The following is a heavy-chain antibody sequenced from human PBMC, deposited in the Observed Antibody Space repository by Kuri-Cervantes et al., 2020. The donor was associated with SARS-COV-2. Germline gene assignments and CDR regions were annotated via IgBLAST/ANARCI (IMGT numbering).Heavy chain of an antibody. V-gene: IGHV3-74*01. CDR2: INSDGSST. CDR1: GFTFSSYW. D-gene: IGHD3-3*01. CDR3: ARDPGYDFWSGYYPRGFDP. Sequence: GESLKISCAASGFTFSSYWMHWVRQAPGKGLVWVSRINSDGSSTSYADSVKGRFTISRDNAKNTLYLQMNSLRAEDTAVYYRARDPGYDFWSGYYPRGFDPWGQGTLVTVSS. J-gene: IGHJ5*02.